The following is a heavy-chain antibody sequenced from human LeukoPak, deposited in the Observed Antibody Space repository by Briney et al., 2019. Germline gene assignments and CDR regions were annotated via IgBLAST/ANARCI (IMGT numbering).Heavy chain of an antibody. CDR1: GFTLDDSA. V-gene: IGHV3-43*02. J-gene: IGHJ5*02. Sequence: PGGSLRLSCVASGFTLDDSALHWVRQAPGKDLEWISLTSGDGDNTDYADSVKGRFTISRHTSTNSLYLQMSSLRAEDTASYYCAKGVRSGTYYNCFDPWGQGTLVTVSS. D-gene: IGHD1-26*01. CDR2: TSGDGDNT. CDR3: AKGVRSGTYYNCFDP.